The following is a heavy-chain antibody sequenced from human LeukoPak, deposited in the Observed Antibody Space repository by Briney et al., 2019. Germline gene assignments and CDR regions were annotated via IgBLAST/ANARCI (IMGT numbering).Heavy chain of an antibody. D-gene: IGHD7-27*01. Sequence: SETLSLTCAVYGGSFSGYYWSWIRQPPGKGLEWIGEINHSGSTNYNPSLKSRATISVDTSKNQFSLKLSSVTAADTAVYYCARGALGYYYGMDVWGQGTTVTVSS. V-gene: IGHV4-34*01. CDR2: INHSGST. J-gene: IGHJ6*02. CDR3: ARGALGYYYGMDV. CDR1: GGSFSGYY.